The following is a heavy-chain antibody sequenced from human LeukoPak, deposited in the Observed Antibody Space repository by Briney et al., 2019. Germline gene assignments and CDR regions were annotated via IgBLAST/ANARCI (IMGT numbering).Heavy chain of an antibody. CDR3: ASVRGYSSGWYASGFDP. Sequence: SETLSLTCTVSGGSITSSSYYWGWIRQPPGKGPEWIGSIYYTGSTNYNPSLKSRVTISLDTSKNQFSLRLTSVTAADTAIYYCASVRGYSSGWYASGFDPWGQGTLVTVSS. J-gene: IGHJ5*02. CDR1: GGSITSSSYY. CDR2: IYYTGST. D-gene: IGHD6-19*01. V-gene: IGHV4-39*07.